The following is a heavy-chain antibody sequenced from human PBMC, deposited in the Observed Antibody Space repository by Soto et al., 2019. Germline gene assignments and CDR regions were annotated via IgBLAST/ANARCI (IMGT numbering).Heavy chain of an antibody. CDR1: GYTFTSYA. D-gene: IGHD3-3*01. CDR2: INAGNGNT. J-gene: IGHJ4*02. CDR3: ATLASWSGYSHFDY. Sequence: ASVKVSCKASGYTFTSYAMHWVRQAPGQRLEWMGRINAGNGNTKYSQKFQGRVTITRDTSASTAYMELSSLRSEDTAVYYCATLASWSGYSHFDYWGQGTLVTVSS. V-gene: IGHV1-3*01.